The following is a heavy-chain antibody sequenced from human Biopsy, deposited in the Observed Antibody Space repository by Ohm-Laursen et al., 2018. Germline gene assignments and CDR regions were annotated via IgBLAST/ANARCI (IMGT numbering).Heavy chain of an antibody. CDR2: ISDIGSST. J-gene: IGHJ2*01. V-gene: IGHV3-23*01. D-gene: IGHD2-15*01. Sequence: GSLRLSCTASGFTFSNYAMTWVRQAPGKGLEWVSAISDIGSSTFYSDSVEGRFTISRDNSKKTLYLQMNSLRAEDTAIYYCAKDQPDLAVVVAAHWYFDLWGRGTLVTVSS. CDR1: GFTFSNYA. CDR3: AKDQPDLAVVVAAHWYFDL.